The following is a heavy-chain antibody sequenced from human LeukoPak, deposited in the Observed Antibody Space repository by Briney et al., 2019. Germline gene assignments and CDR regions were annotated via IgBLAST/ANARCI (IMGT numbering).Heavy chain of an antibody. V-gene: IGHV1-2*02. CDR3: SRNSLGDAIDF. D-gene: IGHD4-23*01. Sequence: ASVKVSCKASGYTFTGYYMHWVRQAPGQGREWMGWINPNSGGTNYAQKFKVRVTMTRDTSISTAYMELSGLRSSDTAVYYCSRNSLGDAIDFWGEGTLVTVSS. CDR1: GYTFTGYY. J-gene: IGHJ4*02. CDR2: INPNSGGT.